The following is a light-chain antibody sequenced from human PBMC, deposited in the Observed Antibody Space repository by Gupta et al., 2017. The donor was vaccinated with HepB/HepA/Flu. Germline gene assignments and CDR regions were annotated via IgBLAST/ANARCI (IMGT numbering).Light chain of an antibody. J-gene: IGLJ2*01. CDR2: VKN. Sequence: SSELTQDPAVSVALGQTVTITCHGDSLRSYYASWYQQKPGQAPVLVIYVKNNRPSGIPDRFSGSSSGNTASLTITGAQEEEEADYYCNSRDSSGNHRVVFGGGTKRTVL. CDR3: NSRDSSGNHRVV. V-gene: IGLV3-19*01. CDR1: SLRSYY.